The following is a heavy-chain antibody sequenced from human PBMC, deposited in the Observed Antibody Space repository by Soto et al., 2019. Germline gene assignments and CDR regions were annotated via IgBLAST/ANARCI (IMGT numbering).Heavy chain of an antibody. CDR1: GGFISSYS. J-gene: IGHJ4*02. Sequence: SETLSLTCTVSGGFISSYSWSWIRQPAGKGLEWIGRIYTSGSTNYNPSLKSRVTMSVDTSKNQFSLKLSSVTTADTAVYYCARGSMAVVITPFDYWGQGTLVTVSS. D-gene: IGHD3-22*01. V-gene: IGHV4-4*07. CDR2: IYTSGST. CDR3: ARGSMAVVITPFDY.